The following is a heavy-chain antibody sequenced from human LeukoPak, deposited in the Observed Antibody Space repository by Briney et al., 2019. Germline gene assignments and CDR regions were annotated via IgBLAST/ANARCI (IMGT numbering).Heavy chain of an antibody. CDR2: FDPEDGET. CDR3: ATAVRQWLLRGFDY. V-gene: IGHV1-24*01. J-gene: IGHJ4*02. CDR1: GYTLTELS. D-gene: IGHD6-19*01. Sequence: ASAKVSCKVSGYTLTELSMHWVRQAPGKGLEWMGGFDPEDGETIYAQKFQGRVTMTEDTSTDTAYMELSSLRSEDTAVYYCATAVRQWLLRGFDYWGQGTLVTVSS.